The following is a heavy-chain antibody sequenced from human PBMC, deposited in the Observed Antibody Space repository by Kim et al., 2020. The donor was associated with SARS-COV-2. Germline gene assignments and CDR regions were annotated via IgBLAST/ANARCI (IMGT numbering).Heavy chain of an antibody. V-gene: IGHV1-3*01. J-gene: IGHJ4*02. D-gene: IGHD4-4*01. CDR2: KT. CDR3: ARDMNPTVYDY. Sequence: KTKYTPKFQGKVTITRDTAANTAYMDLRSLTFEDTAIYYSARDMNPTVYDYWGQGTLVTVSS.